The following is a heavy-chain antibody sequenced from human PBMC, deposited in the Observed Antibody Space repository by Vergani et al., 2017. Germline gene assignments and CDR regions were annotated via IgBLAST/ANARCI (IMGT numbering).Heavy chain of an antibody. V-gene: IGHV3-21*01. D-gene: IGHD6-19*01. CDR3: AGDSSGWYLGY. CDR2: IISSSSYI. Sequence: EVQLVESGGGLVKPGGSLRLSCAASGFTFSSYSMNWVRQAPGKGVEWVSSIISSSSYIYYADSVKGRCTISRDKAKNSLYLQMNSLRAEDTAVYYCAGDSSGWYLGYWGQGTLVTVSS. CDR1: GFTFSSYS. J-gene: IGHJ4*02.